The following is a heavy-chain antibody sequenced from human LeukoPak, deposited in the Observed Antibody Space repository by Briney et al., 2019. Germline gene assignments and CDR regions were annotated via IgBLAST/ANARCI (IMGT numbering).Heavy chain of an antibody. CDR2: IKEDGSQR. V-gene: IGHV3-7*01. J-gene: IGHJ4*02. CDR1: GLTFSNYW. CDR3: ASNWGSYPDC. Sequence: PGGSLRLSCAASGLTFSNYWMTWVRQAPGKGLEWVANIKEDGSQRYYVDSVKGRFSISRDNAKNSLYLQMNSLRADDTALYYCASNWGSYPDCWGQGALVTVSS. D-gene: IGHD1-26*01.